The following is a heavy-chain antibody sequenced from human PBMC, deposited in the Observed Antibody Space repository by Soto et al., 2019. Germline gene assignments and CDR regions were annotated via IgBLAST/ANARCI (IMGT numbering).Heavy chain of an antibody. J-gene: IGHJ4*02. Sequence: QVQLVESGGGVVQPGRSLRLSCAASGFTLSNYAMHWVRQAPGKGLEWVAVISYDGSNKYYADSVKGRFTVSRDSSKNTLYLQMSSLRPGDTAVYYCATVRDSTSSAFDYWGQGALVTVSS. D-gene: IGHD3-22*01. CDR1: GFTLSNYA. CDR3: ATVRDSTSSAFDY. CDR2: ISYDGSNK. V-gene: IGHV3-30-3*01.